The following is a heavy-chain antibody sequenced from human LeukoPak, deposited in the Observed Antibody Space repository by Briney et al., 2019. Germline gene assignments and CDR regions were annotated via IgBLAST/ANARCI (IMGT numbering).Heavy chain of an antibody. CDR2: IKSKTDGGTT. D-gene: IGHD3-3*01. CDR3: TTDSYYDFWSGYYSFDY. J-gene: IGHJ4*02. Sequence: KAGGSLRLSCAASGFTFSNAWMSWVRQAPGKGLEWVGRIKSKTDGGTTDYAAPVKGRFTISRDDSKNTLYLQMNSLKTEDTAVYYCTTDSYYDFWSGYYSFDYWGQGTLVTVSS. CDR1: GFTFSNAW. V-gene: IGHV3-15*01.